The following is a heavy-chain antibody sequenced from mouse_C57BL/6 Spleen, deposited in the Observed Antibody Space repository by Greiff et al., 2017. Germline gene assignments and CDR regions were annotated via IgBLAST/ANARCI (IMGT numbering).Heavy chain of an antibody. V-gene: IGHV14-4*01. CDR3: TLGAWFAY. CDR2: IDPENGDT. Sequence: EVKLVESGAELVRPGASVKLSCTASGFNIKDDYMHWVKQRPEQGLEWIGWIDPENGDTEYASKFQGKATITADTSSNTAYLQLSSLTSEDTAVYYCTLGAWFAYWGQGTLVTVSA. J-gene: IGHJ3*01. D-gene: IGHD4-1*01. CDR1: GFNIKDDY.